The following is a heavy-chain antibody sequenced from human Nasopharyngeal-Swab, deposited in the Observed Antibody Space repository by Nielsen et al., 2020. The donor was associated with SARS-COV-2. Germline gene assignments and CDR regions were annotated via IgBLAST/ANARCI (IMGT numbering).Heavy chain of an antibody. CDR2: ISSSSSYI. CDR1: GFTFSDYY. D-gene: IGHD3-10*01. J-gene: IGHJ6*03. CDR3: ARARRGVDYYMDV. Sequence: GESLKISCAASGFTFSDYYMSWIRQAPGKGLEWVSSISSSSSYIYYADSVKGRFTISRDNAKNSLYLQMNSLRAEDTAVYYCARARRGVDYYMDVWGKGTTVTVSS. V-gene: IGHV3-11*06.